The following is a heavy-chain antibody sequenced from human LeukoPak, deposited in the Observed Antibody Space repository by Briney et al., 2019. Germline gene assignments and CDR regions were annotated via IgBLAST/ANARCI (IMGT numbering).Heavy chain of an antibody. J-gene: IGHJ4*02. CDR1: GFTFSSYA. CDR3: VRGADTGYSSDS. V-gene: IGHV3-30*04. Sequence: GRSLRLSCAASGFTFSSYAMHWVRQAPGKGLEWVAVISYDGSNKYYADSVKGRFTISRDNSKNTLYLQMNSLRVEDTAVYYCVRGADTGYSSDSWGQGTLVTVSS. CDR2: ISYDGSNK. D-gene: IGHD3-9*01.